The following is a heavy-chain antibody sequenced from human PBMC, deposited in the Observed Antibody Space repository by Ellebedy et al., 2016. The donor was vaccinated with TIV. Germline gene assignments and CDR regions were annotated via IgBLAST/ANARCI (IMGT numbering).Heavy chain of an antibody. V-gene: IGHV1-2*04. CDR2: INPKTNYS. J-gene: IGHJ6*02. CDR1: GYTFTGYH. Sequence: ASVKVSCKASGYTFTGYHIHWVRQAPGQGLEWIGWINPKTNYSKCAQKFQGWATMTRDTSISAAYMEVSRLRSDDTAIYYCAKEFAGYGMDVWGQGTMVTVSS. CDR3: AKEFAGYGMDV. D-gene: IGHD3-10*01.